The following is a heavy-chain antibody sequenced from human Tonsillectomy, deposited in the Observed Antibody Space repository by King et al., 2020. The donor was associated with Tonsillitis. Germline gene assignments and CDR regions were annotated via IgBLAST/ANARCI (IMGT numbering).Heavy chain of an antibody. Sequence: VQLVESGGGLVKPGGSLRLSCAASGFTFSTYSMNWVRQAPGKGLEWVSSISSGSTHIYYADSVKGRFTMSRDNAKNSLYLQMNGLRAEDTAIYYCARAYEDPGAAYSVSGYDHHYGMDAWGQGTTVTVSS. J-gene: IGHJ6*02. V-gene: IGHV3-21*01. CDR3: ARAYEDPGAAYSVSGYDHHYGMDA. D-gene: IGHD5/OR15-5a*01. CDR2: ISSGSTHI. CDR1: GFTFSTYS.